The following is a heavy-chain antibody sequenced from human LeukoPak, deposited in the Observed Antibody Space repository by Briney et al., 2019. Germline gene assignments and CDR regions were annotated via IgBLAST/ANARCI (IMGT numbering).Heavy chain of an antibody. D-gene: IGHD1-26*01. J-gene: IGHJ4*02. CDR2: INPSGGST. Sequence: ASVTVSYKASGYTFTVYYMHWVRQAPGQGLEWMGMINPSGGSTSYAQLCQGRVTMTRDTSTSTVYMELSSLRSGDTAVYYCARDTGVVAVVGGSYPPRGYFDFWGQGTRVTVSS. CDR1: GYTFTVYY. V-gene: IGHV1-46*01. CDR3: ARDTGVVAVVGGSYPPRGYFDF.